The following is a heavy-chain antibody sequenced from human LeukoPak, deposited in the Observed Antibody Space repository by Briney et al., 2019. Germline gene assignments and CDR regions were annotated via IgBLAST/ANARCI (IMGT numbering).Heavy chain of an antibody. CDR2: IYYTGNT. V-gene: IGHV4-39*07. CDR1: GDSITGYY. Sequence: SETLSLTCTVSGDSITGYYWGWIRQPPGKGLEWIGNIYYTGNTYYNASLKSRVTISVDTSKNQFSLKVISMTAADTAVYCTKSDGYGLIRICGRGTMVTVSS. J-gene: IGHJ3*02. D-gene: IGHD3-10*01. CDR3: KSDGYGLIRI.